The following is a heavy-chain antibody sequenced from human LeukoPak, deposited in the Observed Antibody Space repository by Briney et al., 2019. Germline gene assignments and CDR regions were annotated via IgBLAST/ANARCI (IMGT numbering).Heavy chain of an antibody. J-gene: IGHJ4*02. V-gene: IGHV1-18*01. CDR3: ARGLELWFGGLLPIFDY. D-gene: IGHD3-10*01. Sequence: ASVKVSCKASGYTFTSYGISWVRQAPGQGLEWMGWISAYNGNTNYAQKLQGRVTMTTDTSTSTAYMELRSLKSDDTAVYYCARGLELWFGGLLPIFDYWGQGTLVTVSS. CDR1: GYTFTSYG. CDR2: ISAYNGNT.